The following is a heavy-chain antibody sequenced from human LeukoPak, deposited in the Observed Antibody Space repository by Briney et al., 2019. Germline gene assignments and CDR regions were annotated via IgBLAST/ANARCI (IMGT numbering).Heavy chain of an antibody. CDR1: GGSISSYY. D-gene: IGHD3-16*01. CDR2: ISYSGST. CDR3: ARDTWGWFDP. V-gene: IGHV4-59*01. J-gene: IGHJ5*02. Sequence: SETLSLTCAVSGGSISSYYWNWIRQTPGKGLEWIGYISYSGSTDYNPSLKSRVTISVDTSKSQVSLKLNSVTAADTAVYYCARDTWGWFDPWGQGTLVIVSS.